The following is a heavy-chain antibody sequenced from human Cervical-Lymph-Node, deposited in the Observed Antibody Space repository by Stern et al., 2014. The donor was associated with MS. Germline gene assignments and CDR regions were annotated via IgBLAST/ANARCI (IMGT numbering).Heavy chain of an antibody. Sequence: QVQLGQSGAEVKKPGASVKVSCKASGDTFASYPIHWLRQAPGQGPVWMGIVNPTDGRTNYAQTFQGRVTMTRDTSTRTVYMELSSLRAEDTAMYFCANPLPYANWGQGTRVTVSS. J-gene: IGHJ1*01. V-gene: IGHV1-46*03. CDR1: GDTFASYP. D-gene: IGHD4-17*01. CDR3: ANPLPYAN. CDR2: VNPTDGRT.